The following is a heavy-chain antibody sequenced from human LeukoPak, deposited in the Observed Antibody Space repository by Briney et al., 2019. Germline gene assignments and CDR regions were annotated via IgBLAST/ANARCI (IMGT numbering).Heavy chain of an antibody. CDR2: ISYDGSNK. Sequence: PGGSLRLSCAASGFTFSSYAMSWVRQAPGKGLEWVAVISYDGSNKYYADSVKGRFTISRDNSKNTLYLQMNSLRAEDTAVYYCAREQWLVGYFDYWGQGTLVTVSS. CDR1: GFTFSSYA. V-gene: IGHV3-30-3*01. J-gene: IGHJ4*02. CDR3: AREQWLVGYFDY. D-gene: IGHD6-19*01.